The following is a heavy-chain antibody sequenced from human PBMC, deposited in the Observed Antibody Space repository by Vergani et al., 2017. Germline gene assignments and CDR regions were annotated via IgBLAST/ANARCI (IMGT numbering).Heavy chain of an antibody. V-gene: IGHV3-23*01. J-gene: IGHJ4*02. D-gene: IGHD1-26*01. CDR1: GFTFSSYA. CDR3: AKERYSGTYSGKYFDY. Sequence: EVQLLESGGNLVQPGGSLRLSCAASGFTFSSYAMSWVRQAPGKGLEWVSGISGSGDSTYYADSVKGRFTTTRDNSKKTLYLQMNSLRAEDTAVYYCAKERYSGTYSGKYFDYWGQGTLVTVSS. CDR2: ISGSGDST.